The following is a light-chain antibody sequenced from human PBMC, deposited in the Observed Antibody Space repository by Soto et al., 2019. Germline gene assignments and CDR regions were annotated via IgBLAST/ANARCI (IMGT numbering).Light chain of an antibody. CDR1: QSVSIY. Sequence: EIVLTQSPGTLSLSPGESATLSCRPSQSVSIYLGLYQQKPGQAPRRLIYTASNRATCIPARCSGSGSWAQFTPTIISLQPDDFSTSFCHQYNSYSITFGQGTRLEVK. CDR2: TAS. J-gene: IGKJ5*01. CDR3: HQYNSYSIT. V-gene: IGKV3-11*01.